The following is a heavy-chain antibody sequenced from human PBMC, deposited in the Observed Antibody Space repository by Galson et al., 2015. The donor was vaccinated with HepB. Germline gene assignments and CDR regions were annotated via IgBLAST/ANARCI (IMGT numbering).Heavy chain of an antibody. CDR1: GGSFSGYY. V-gene: IGHV4-34*01. Sequence: ETLSLTCAVYGGSFSGYYWSWIRQPPGKGLEWIGEINHSGSTNYNPSLKSRVTISVDTSKNQFSLKLSSVTAADTAVYYCARGWGNRYFDYWGQGTLVTVSS. J-gene: IGHJ4*02. D-gene: IGHD7-27*01. CDR2: INHSGST. CDR3: ARGWGNRYFDY.